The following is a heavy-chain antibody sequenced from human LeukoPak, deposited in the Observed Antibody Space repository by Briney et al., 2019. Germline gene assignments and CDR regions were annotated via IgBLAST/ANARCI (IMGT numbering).Heavy chain of an antibody. V-gene: IGHV3-30*18. J-gene: IGHJ4*02. CDR2: ISYDGSNK. CDR3: AKEKTGPYYFDY. Sequence: PGGSLRLSCVASGFTFSAYGMHWVRQAPGKGLEWVAVISYDGSNKYCADSVKGRFTISRDNSKNTLYLQMNSLRAEDTAVYYCAKEKTGPYYFDYWGQGILVTVSS. CDR1: GFTFSAYG. D-gene: IGHD7-27*01.